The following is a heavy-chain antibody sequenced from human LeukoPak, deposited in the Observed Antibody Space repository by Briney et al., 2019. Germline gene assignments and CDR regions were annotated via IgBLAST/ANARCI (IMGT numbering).Heavy chain of an antibody. V-gene: IGHV4-38-2*01. CDR3: ARNSSSSSRGFYFDF. CDR1: GYSPTSGYS. CDR2: IYYSGST. J-gene: IGHJ4*02. Sequence: PSETLCLTCVVSGYSPTSGYSWGWFRQPPGRGLDWIGSIYYSGSTNFNPSLKSRVTISVDTSKNQFSLKLTSVTAADTAVYYCARNSSSSSRGFYFDFWGQGTLVTVSS. D-gene: IGHD6-6*01.